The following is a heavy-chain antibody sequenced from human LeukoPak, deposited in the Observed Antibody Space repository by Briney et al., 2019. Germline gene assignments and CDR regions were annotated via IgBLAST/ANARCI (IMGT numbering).Heavy chain of an antibody. CDR1: GYTFTSYG. Sequence: GASVKVSCKASGYTFTSYGISWVRQAPGQGLEWMGWISAYNGNTNYAQKLQGRVTMTTDTSTSTAYMELRSLRSDDTAVYYCARALSTQLLWDYYYYGMDVWGQGTTVTVSS. J-gene: IGHJ6*02. CDR3: ARALSTQLLWDYYYYGMDV. CDR2: ISAYNGNT. V-gene: IGHV1-18*01. D-gene: IGHD2-2*01.